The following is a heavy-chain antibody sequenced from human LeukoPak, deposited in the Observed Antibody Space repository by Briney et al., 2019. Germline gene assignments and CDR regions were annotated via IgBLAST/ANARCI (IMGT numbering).Heavy chain of an antibody. V-gene: IGHV3-30*18. D-gene: IGHD6-19*01. J-gene: IGHJ4*02. Sequence: GSLRLSCAASGFTFSTYAMHWVRPAPGKGLEWVAVISYGGSSEDYADSVKGRFTVSRDNSKLYLQMNSLRAEDTAVYYCAKKGYSNGWRDSYYFDCWGQGTLVTVSS. CDR3: AKKGYSNGWRDSYYFDC. CDR2: ISYGGSSE. CDR1: GFTFSTYA.